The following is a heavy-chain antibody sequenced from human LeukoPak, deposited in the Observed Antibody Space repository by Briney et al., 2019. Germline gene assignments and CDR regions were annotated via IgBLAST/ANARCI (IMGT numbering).Heavy chain of an antibody. CDR2: IYSGGST. CDR3: ARAEEAAAGIGGFDP. Sequence: GGSLRLSCAASGFTFSNAWMNWVRQAPGKGLEWVSVIYSGGSTYYADSVKGRFTISRDNSKNTLYLQMNSLRAEDTAVYYCARAEEAAAGIGGFDPWGQGTLVTVSS. J-gene: IGHJ5*02. CDR1: GFTFSNAW. D-gene: IGHD6-13*01. V-gene: IGHV3-66*02.